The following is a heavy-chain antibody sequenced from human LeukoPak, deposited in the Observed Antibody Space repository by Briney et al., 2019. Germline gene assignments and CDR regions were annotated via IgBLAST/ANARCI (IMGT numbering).Heavy chain of an antibody. D-gene: IGHD4-17*01. J-gene: IGHJ4*02. CDR3: AKAYCGDYVGY. CDR2: IYSGGST. CDR1: GFTVSSNY. V-gene: IGHV3-53*01. Sequence: PGGSLRLSCAASGFTVSSNYMSWVRQAPGKGLEWVSVIYSGGSTYYADSVKGRFTISRDNSKNTLYLQMNSLRAEDTAVYYCAKAYCGDYVGYWGQGTLVTVSS.